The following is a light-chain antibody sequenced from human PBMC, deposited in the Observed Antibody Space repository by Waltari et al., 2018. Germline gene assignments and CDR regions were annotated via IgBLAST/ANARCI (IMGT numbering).Light chain of an antibody. CDR2: EVI. CDR3: CSYVGGILPYV. Sequence: QSALTQPASVSGSPGQSITISCTGTSSDVGSHDLVYWYKQPPGKAPKLINYEVIKRPFGVSNPLSGSKSGKTAFLTIFGLQAEDGAYYYCCSYVGGILPYVFRTGTKVTGL. V-gene: IGLV2-23*02. CDR1: SSDVGSHDL. J-gene: IGLJ1*01.